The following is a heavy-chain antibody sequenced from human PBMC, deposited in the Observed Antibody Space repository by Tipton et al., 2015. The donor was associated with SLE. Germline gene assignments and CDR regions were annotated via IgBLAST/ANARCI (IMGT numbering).Heavy chain of an antibody. CDR3: AKGNDNYDFWSGYQGY. CDR2: ISWDGGST. Sequence: SLRLSCEASGFTFNTYSMNWVRQAPGKGLEWVSLISWDGGSTYYADSVKGRFTISRDNSKNSLYLQMNSLRTEDTALYYCAKGNDNYDFWSGYQGYWGQGTLVTVSS. CDR1: GFTFNTYS. D-gene: IGHD3-3*01. J-gene: IGHJ4*02. V-gene: IGHV3-43*01.